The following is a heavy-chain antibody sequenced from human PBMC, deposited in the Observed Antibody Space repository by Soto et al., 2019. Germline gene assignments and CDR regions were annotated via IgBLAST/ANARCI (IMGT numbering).Heavy chain of an antibody. Sequence: QLQLQESGPGLVKPSETLSLTCTVSGGPISSSSRYWGWIRQPPGKGLEWIGSLHYRGSTYYNPSLKSRVTISVDTSKNQFSLKLSSVTAADTAVYYCARHTGWGLIAVAGTGWFDPWGQGTLVTVSS. J-gene: IGHJ5*02. D-gene: IGHD6-19*01. CDR1: GGPISSSSRY. CDR2: LHYRGST. CDR3: ARHTGWGLIAVAGTGWFDP. V-gene: IGHV4-39*01.